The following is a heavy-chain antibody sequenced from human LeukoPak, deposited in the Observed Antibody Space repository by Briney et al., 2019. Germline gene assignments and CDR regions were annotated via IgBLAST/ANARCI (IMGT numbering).Heavy chain of an antibody. CDR2: IYYSGST. V-gene: IGHV4-59*12. CDR3: ARDSGYSYYY. CDR1: GGSISSYY. Sequence: SETLSLTCTVSGGSISSYYWSWIRQPPGKGLEWIGYIYYSGSTNYNPSLKSRVTISVDTSKNHFSLKLSSVTAADTAVYYCARDSGYSYYYWGQGILVTVSS. J-gene: IGHJ4*02. D-gene: IGHD5-18*01.